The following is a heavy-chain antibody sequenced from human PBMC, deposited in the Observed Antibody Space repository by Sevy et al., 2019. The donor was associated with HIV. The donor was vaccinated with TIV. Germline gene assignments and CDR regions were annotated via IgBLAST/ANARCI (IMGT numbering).Heavy chain of an antibody. CDR2: ISGSGDRT. Sequence: GGSLRLSCEASGFSFSNYAMAWVRQFPEKGLEWVSGISGSGDRTFYADSVEGRFTISRDNSKNTLFLEMNSLRFDDTAIYYCAKRSVYHSAYDYYFDYWGQGTLVTVSS. J-gene: IGHJ4*02. CDR1: GFSFSNYA. V-gene: IGHV3-23*01. D-gene: IGHD5-12*01. CDR3: AKRSVYHSAYDYYFDY.